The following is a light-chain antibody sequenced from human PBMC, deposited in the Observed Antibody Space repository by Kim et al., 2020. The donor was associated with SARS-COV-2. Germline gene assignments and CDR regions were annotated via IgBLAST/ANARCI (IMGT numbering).Light chain of an antibody. CDR1: SSXXGYXHS. CDR2: DVS. Sequence: ITLPCTXTSSXXGYXHSVPXYQXXXGKAPKLXIXDVSERASGVSNXFSGSQSGNTASLTISGLRAEXEADYYCNSHTTSSTYVFGSGTKVTVL. CDR3: NSHTTSSTYV. J-gene: IGLJ1*01. V-gene: IGLV2-14*03.